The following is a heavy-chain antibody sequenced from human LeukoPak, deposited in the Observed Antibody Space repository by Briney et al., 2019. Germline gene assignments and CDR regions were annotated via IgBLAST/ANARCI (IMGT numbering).Heavy chain of an antibody. CDR3: ARVAYGDYGVFDY. J-gene: IGHJ4*02. V-gene: IGHV3-66*01. CDR2: IYSGGST. CDR1: GFTVSSNY. Sequence: EGSLRPSCAASGFTVSSNYMSWVRQAPGKGLEWVSVIYSGGSTYYADSVKGRFTISRDNAKNTLYLQMNSLRAEDTAVYFCARVAYGDYGVFDYWGQGTLVTVSS. D-gene: IGHD4-17*01.